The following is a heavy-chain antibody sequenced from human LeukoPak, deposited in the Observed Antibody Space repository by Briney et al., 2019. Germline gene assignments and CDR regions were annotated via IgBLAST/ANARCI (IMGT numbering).Heavy chain of an antibody. D-gene: IGHD4-23*01. CDR1: GFTVSSNY. J-gene: IGHJ3*02. Sequence: GGSLRLSCAASGFTVSSNYMSWVRQAPGKGLEWVSVTYTGGSTNYADSVKGRFSISRDNSKNTLYLQMNSLRAEDTAVYYCARVDVVTVGKNTFDIWGQGTMVTVSS. V-gene: IGHV3-53*01. CDR2: TYTGGST. CDR3: ARVDVVTVGKNTFDI.